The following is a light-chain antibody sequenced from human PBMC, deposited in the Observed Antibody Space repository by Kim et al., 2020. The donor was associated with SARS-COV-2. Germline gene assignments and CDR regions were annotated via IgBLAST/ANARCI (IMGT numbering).Light chain of an antibody. Sequence: ASIGDRVTITCRASQGISSYLAWYQQKPWKAPKLLIYGASTLQNGVPSRFSGRGSGTDFTLTINTLQPEDFATYYCQQLDDYPITFGQGTRLEIK. J-gene: IGKJ5*01. CDR2: GAS. CDR3: QQLDDYPIT. CDR1: QGISSY. V-gene: IGKV1-9*01.